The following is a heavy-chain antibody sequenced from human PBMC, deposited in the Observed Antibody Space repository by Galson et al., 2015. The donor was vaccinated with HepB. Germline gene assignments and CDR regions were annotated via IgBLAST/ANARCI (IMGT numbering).Heavy chain of an antibody. V-gene: IGHV3-43*01. CDR2: ISWDGNA. J-gene: IGHJ4*02. CDR3: AKNQNLDY. Sequence: SLRLSCAASGFTFDDYSMHWVRQAPGKGLEWVSLISWDGNAYYADSVRGRFTISRDTSKNSLYLQMNSLRTDDTALYYCAKNQNLDYWGQGTLVTVSS. D-gene: IGHD1-14*01. CDR1: GFTFDDYS.